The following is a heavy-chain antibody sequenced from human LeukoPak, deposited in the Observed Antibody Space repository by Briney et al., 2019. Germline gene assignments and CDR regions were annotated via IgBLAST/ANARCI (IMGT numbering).Heavy chain of an antibody. V-gene: IGHV3-74*01. CDR3: ARRGVVIRVILVGFHKEAFYFDS. CDR1: GFTFSSYG. Sequence: GGSLRLSCAASGFTFSSYGMHWVRQAPGQGLVWVSRINTAGSTVYADPVKGRFTISRDNAKNMVYLQMNSLRAEDTAVYFCARRGVVIRVILVGFHKEAFYFDSWGQGALVTVSS. CDR2: INTAGST. D-gene: IGHD3-22*01. J-gene: IGHJ4*02.